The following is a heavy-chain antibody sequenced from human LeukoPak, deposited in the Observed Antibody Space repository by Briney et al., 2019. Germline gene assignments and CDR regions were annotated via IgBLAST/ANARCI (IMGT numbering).Heavy chain of an antibody. J-gene: IGHJ4*02. V-gene: IGHV1-2*02. D-gene: IGHD6-19*01. CDR3: ARSQWLIDASIDY. Sequence: ASVKVSCKASGYTFTGYYMHWVRQAPGQGLEWMGWINPTSGGTKYAQKFQGRVTMTRDTSISTAYMELSRLRSDDTAVYYCARSQWLIDASIDYWGQETLVTVSS. CDR2: INPTSGGT. CDR1: GYTFTGYY.